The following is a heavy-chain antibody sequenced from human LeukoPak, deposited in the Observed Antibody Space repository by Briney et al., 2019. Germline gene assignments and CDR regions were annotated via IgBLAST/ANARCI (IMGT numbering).Heavy chain of an antibody. CDR2: ISSSSTDI. J-gene: IGHJ6*03. CDR3: ARGLVRRGVSLYYYMDV. CDR1: GFTFSTYS. Sequence: PGGSLRLSCAASGFTFSTYSMNWVRQAPGKGLEWVSSISSSSTDIYYGDSVKGRFAISRDNAKNSLYLQMNSLRAEDTAVYYCARGLVRRGVSLYYYMDVWGKGTTVTISS. D-gene: IGHD3-10*01. V-gene: IGHV3-21*01.